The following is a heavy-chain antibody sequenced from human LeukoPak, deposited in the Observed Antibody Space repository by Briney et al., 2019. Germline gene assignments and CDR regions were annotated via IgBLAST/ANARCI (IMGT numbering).Heavy chain of an antibody. CDR1: GYSFTSYW. V-gene: IGHV5-51*01. CDR3: ARGPHYYGSGSYYNVGITLDY. D-gene: IGHD3-10*01. CDR2: IYPGDSDT. Sequence: GESLKISCKGSGYSFTSYWIGWVRRMPGKGLEWMGIIYPGDSDTRYSPSFQGQVTISADKSISTAYLQWSSLKASDTAMYYCARGPHYYGSGSYYNVGITLDYWGQGTLVTVSS. J-gene: IGHJ4*02.